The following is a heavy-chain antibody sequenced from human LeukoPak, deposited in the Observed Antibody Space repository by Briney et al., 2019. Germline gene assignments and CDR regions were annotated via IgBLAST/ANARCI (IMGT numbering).Heavy chain of an antibody. J-gene: IGHJ5*02. D-gene: IGHD3-10*01. CDR1: GYTFTGYY. Sequence: ASVKVSCKASGYTFTGYYMHWVRQAPGRGLEWMGWINPNSGGTNYAQKFQGWVTMTRDTSISTAYMELSRLRSDDTAVYYCARGSIDGSGRYYDNWFDPWGQGTLVTVSS. CDR2: INPNSGGT. V-gene: IGHV1-2*04. CDR3: ARGSIDGSGRYYDNWFDP.